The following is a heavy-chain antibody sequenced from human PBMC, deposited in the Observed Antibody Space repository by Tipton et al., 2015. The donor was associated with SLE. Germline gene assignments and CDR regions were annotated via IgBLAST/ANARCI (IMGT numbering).Heavy chain of an antibody. CDR1: GYTFSSYW. V-gene: IGHV5-51*03. D-gene: IGHD4-17*01. Sequence: QLVQSGAEVKKPGESLKISCKGSGYTFSSYWIAWVRQMPGKGLEWMGIIYPRDSDTRHSPSFQGQVTISADNSISTAYLQWSSLKASDTAMYYCARLATVTSDFDFWGQGTLVTVSS. CDR2: IYPRDSDT. J-gene: IGHJ4*02. CDR3: ARLATVTSDFDF.